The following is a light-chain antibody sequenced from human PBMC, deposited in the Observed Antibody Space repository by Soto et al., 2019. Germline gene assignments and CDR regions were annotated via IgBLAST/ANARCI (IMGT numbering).Light chain of an antibody. V-gene: IGKV3D-15*01. CDR2: DVS. CDR3: QQYNNWPWT. Sequence: IVLIQSPATLSVSPGERATLSCRASQNISSYLIWYQQKPGQAPRLLIYDVSNRATDIPARFSGSGSGTEFTLTISSLQSEDFAVYYCQQYNNWPWTFGQGTKVDNK. J-gene: IGKJ1*01. CDR1: QNISSY.